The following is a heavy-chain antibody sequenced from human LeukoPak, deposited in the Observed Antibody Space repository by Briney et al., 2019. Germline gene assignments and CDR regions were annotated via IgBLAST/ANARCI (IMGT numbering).Heavy chain of an antibody. Sequence: GGSLRLSCAASGFAFSNYNMNWVRQAPGKGLEWVSYITLSSTTIYYADSVKGRFTISRDNAKNSLYLQMNSLRAEDTAVYYCAREPTYSSSWYTSCDYWGQGTLVTVSS. V-gene: IGHV3-48*01. J-gene: IGHJ4*02. CDR1: GFAFSNYN. D-gene: IGHD6-13*01. CDR2: ITLSSTTI. CDR3: AREPTYSSSWYTSCDY.